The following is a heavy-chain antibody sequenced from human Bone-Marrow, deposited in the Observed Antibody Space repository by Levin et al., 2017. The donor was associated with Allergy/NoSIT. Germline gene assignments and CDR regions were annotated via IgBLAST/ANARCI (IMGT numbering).Heavy chain of an antibody. Sequence: ASVKVSCKASGYTFSSYVISWVRQVPGQGLEWMGWSSAYNGRTKYVQNFEDRVNMTTDRSTSTAYMELRSLGSGDTAVYYCARENYDTSGQRLHFDSWGQGTLVTVST. CDR1: GYTFSSYV. V-gene: IGHV1-18*01. CDR3: ARENYDTSGQRLHFDS. D-gene: IGHD3-22*01. J-gene: IGHJ4*02. CDR2: SSAYNGRT.